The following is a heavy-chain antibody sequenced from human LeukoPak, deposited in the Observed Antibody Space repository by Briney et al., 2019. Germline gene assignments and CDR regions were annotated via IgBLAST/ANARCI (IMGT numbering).Heavy chain of an antibody. CDR3: ARGRGQLVIPFCFDY. CDR2: MRSSGSTI. J-gene: IGHJ4*02. V-gene: IGHV3-48*02. Sequence: PGGSLRLSCAASGFTFSSNAMHWIRQAPGKGLEWIAAMRSSGSTIKYADSVKGRFTLSRHNPKNSLVLQMSRLRDQDTAGYCCARGRGQLVIPFCFDYWGQGLLVTVSS. CDR1: GFTFSSNA. D-gene: IGHD3-9*01.